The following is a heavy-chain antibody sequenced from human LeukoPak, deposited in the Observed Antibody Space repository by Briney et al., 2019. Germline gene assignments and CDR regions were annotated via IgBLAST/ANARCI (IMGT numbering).Heavy chain of an antibody. V-gene: IGHV3-30-3*01. J-gene: IGHJ5*02. CDR3: ARDNVLRFLEWLFPGGWFDP. CDR1: GFTFSSYA. Sequence: GGSLRLSCAASGFTFSSYAMHWVRQAPGKGLEWVAVISYDGSNKYYADSVKGRFTISRDNSKNTLYLQMNSLRAEDTAVYYCARDNVLRFLEWLFPGGWFDPWGQGTLVTVSS. CDR2: ISYDGSNK. D-gene: IGHD3-3*01.